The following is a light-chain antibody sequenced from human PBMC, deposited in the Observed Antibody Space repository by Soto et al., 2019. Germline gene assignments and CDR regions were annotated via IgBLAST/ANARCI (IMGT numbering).Light chain of an antibody. Sequence: QSALTQPPSASGSPGQSVTISCTGTNSDVGGYNYVSWYQQHPGKVPKLMIYEVSKRPSGVPDRFSGSKSGNTASLTVSGLQAEDEADYYCSSYAGSYSLVFGGGTKLTVL. CDR1: NSDVGGYNY. CDR2: EVS. J-gene: IGLJ2*01. CDR3: SSYAGSYSLV. V-gene: IGLV2-8*01.